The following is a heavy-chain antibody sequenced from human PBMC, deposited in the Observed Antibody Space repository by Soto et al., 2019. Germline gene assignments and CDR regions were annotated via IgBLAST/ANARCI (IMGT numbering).Heavy chain of an antibody. CDR1: GYTFTSYY. CDR2: INPSGGST. CDR3: ARDIVAYCGGDFYSGWRYYGMDV. Sequence: EASVKVSCKASGYTFTSYYMHWVRQAPGQGLEWMGIINPSGGSTSYAQKFQGRVTMTRDTSTSTVYMELSSLRSEDTAVYYCARDIVAYCGGDFYSGWRYYGMDVWG. J-gene: IGHJ6*02. V-gene: IGHV1-46*01. D-gene: IGHD2-21*02.